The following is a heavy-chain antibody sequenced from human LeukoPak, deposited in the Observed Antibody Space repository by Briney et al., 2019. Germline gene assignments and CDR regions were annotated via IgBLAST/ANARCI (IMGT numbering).Heavy chain of an antibody. CDR1: GGSFSGYY. V-gene: IGHV4-34*01. Sequence: SETLSLTCAVYGGSFSGYYWSWIRQPPGKGPEWIGEINHSGSTNYNPSLKSRVTISVDTSKNQFSLKLSSVTAADTAVYYCARGGLRYFDWLLRTYYFDYWGQGTLVTVSS. D-gene: IGHD3-9*01. CDR2: INHSGST. J-gene: IGHJ4*02. CDR3: ARGGLRYFDWLLRTYYFDY.